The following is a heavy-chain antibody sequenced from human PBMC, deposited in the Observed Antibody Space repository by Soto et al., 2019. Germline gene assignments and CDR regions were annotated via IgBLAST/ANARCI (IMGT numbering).Heavy chain of an antibody. J-gene: IGHJ4*02. CDR3: ARDRGDGYNYDFDY. Sequence: PSETLSLTCAVSGGSISSGGYSWSWIRQPPGKGLEWIGYIYHSGSTYYNPSLKSRVTISVDRSKNQFSLKLSSVTAADTAVYYCARDRGDGYNYDFDYWGQGTLVTVS. V-gene: IGHV4-30-2*01. CDR2: IYHSGST. CDR1: GGSISSGGYS. D-gene: IGHD5-12*01.